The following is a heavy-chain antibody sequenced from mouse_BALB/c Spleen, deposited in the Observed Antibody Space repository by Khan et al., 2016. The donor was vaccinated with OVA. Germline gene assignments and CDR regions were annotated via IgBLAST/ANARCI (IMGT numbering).Heavy chain of an antibody. Sequence: QVQLQQSGAELARPGASVKMSCKASGYTFTSYTIHWLKQRPGQGLEWIGYINPSSGYTNYNQKFKDKATLTADKSSTTAYMPLSSLTSDDSAVYYCARDGAYYRNDGWFAYWGQGTLVTVSA. J-gene: IGHJ3*01. D-gene: IGHD2-14*01. CDR1: GYTFTSYT. CDR2: INPSSGYT. V-gene: IGHV1-4*01. CDR3: ARDGAYYRNDGWFAY.